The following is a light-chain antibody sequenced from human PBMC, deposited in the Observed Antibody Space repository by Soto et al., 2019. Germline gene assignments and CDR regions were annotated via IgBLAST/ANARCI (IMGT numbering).Light chain of an antibody. CDR3: QQYNDWPLT. CDR1: QSVRSN. J-gene: IGKJ1*01. Sequence: EIVMTQSPVTLSVSPVERATLSCRASQSVRSNLAWYQQKPGQAPSLLIYGAFTRATGIPTRFSGTGSGTEFTLTISSLQSEDFALYYCQQYNDWPLTFGQGTKVDIK. CDR2: GAF. V-gene: IGKV3-15*01.